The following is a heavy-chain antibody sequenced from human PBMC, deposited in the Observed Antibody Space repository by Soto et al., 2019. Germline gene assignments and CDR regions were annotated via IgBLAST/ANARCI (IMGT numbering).Heavy chain of an antibody. CDR3: ARTTAGSEYFQH. CDR1: GYSISSGYY. D-gene: IGHD4-17*01. Sequence: SETLSLTCAVSGYSISSGYYWGWIRQPPGKGLEWIGSIYHSGSTYYNPSPKSRVTISVDTSKNQFSLKLSSVTAADTAVYYCARTTAGSEYFQHWGQGTLVTVSS. J-gene: IGHJ1*01. CDR2: IYHSGST. V-gene: IGHV4-38-2*01.